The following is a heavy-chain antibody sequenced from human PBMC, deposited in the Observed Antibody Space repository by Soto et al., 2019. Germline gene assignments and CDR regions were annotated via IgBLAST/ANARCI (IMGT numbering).Heavy chain of an antibody. CDR1: GFTFSSYA. D-gene: IGHD3-22*01. J-gene: IGHJ4*02. V-gene: IGHV3-30-3*01. CDR3: ARDPLSLIEYYFDY. CDR2: ISYDGTNK. Sequence: GGSLRLSCAASGFTFSSYAMHWVRQAPGKGLEWVAVISYDGTNKYYADSVKGRFTISRDNSKNTLSLQMNTLRAEDTAVYYCARDPLSLIEYYFDYWGQGTLVTVSS.